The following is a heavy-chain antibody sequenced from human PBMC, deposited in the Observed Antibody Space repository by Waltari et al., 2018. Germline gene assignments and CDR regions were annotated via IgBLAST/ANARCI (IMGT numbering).Heavy chain of an antibody. Sequence: EVQLVESGGGLVQPGGSLRLSCAASGFTFSSYWMHWVRQAPGKGLVWVSRINSDGSSTSYADSLKGRFTISRDNAKNTLYLQMNSLRAEDTAVYYCARGGIVVGWRGLAFDYWGQGTLVTVSS. CDR3: ARGGIVVGWRGLAFDY. V-gene: IGHV3-74*01. J-gene: IGHJ4*02. D-gene: IGHD2-2*01. CDR1: GFTFSSYW. CDR2: INSDGSST.